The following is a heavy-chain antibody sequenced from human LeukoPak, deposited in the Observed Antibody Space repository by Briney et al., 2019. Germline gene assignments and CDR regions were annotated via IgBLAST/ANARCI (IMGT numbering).Heavy chain of an antibody. CDR3: ARDRYSGSYPLDY. Sequence: GGSLRLSCAASGFTFSDYYMTWIRQAPGKGLEWVSYISSGGSTIYYADSVKGRFTISRDNAKNSLYLQMNSLRAEDTAVYYCARDRYSGSYPLDYWGQGTLVTVSS. V-gene: IGHV3-11*01. CDR2: ISSGGSTI. J-gene: IGHJ4*02. CDR1: GFTFSDYY. D-gene: IGHD1-26*01.